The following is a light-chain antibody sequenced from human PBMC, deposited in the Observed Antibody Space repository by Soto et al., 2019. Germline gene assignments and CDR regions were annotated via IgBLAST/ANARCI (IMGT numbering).Light chain of an antibody. CDR2: GNN. Sequence: QSVLTQPPSVSGAPGQRVTISCTGSSSNIGAGYEVHWYQQLPGTAPKLLIYGNNNRPSGVPDRFSGSKSGTSASPAITGLQAEDEADYYCQSYDSSLSALYVFGTGTKLTVL. CDR3: QSYDSSLSALYV. J-gene: IGLJ1*01. CDR1: SSNIGAGYE. V-gene: IGLV1-40*01.